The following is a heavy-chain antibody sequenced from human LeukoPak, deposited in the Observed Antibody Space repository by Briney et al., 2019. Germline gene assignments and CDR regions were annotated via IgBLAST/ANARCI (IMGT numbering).Heavy chain of an antibody. Sequence: ASVKVSCKASGYTFTSYDINWVRQATGQGLEWMGWMNPNSGNTGYAQKFQGRVTITRNASISTAYMELSSLRSEDTAVYYCARDQAAIKASGWFDPWGQGTLVTVSS. D-gene: IGHD2-2*01. CDR2: MNPNSGNT. J-gene: IGHJ5*02. CDR1: GYTFTSYD. CDR3: ARDQAAIKASGWFDP. V-gene: IGHV1-8*03.